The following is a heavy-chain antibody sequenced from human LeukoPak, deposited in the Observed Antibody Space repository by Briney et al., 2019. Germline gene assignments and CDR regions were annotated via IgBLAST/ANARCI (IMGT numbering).Heavy chain of an antibody. Sequence: SETLSLTCTVSGGSISSGSYYWSWIRQPAGKGLEWIGRIYTSGSTNYNPSLKSRVTISVDTSKNQFSLKLSSVTAADTAVYYCARNYYDSNVDYYGMDVWGQGTTVTVSS. CDR2: IYTSGST. CDR3: ARNYYDSNVDYYGMDV. D-gene: IGHD3-22*01. J-gene: IGHJ6*02. CDR1: GGSISSGSYY. V-gene: IGHV4-61*02.